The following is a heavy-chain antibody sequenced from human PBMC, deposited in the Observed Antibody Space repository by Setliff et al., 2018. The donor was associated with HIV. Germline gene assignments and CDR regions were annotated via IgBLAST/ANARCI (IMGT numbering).Heavy chain of an antibody. CDR3: ARDKGRPHHFDSNGSYRSDTFDI. CDR2: TFHTGYN. Sequence: PSETLSLTCTVSGDSIRSGDYYWSWIRQSPEKGLEWIGYTFHTGYNYYNPSLQSRIIISVDLSKNQLSLELTSVPAADTAIYYCARDKGRPHHFDSNGSYRSDTFDIWGHGTMVTVSS. CDR1: GDSIRSGDYY. J-gene: IGHJ3*02. V-gene: IGHV4-30-4*08. D-gene: IGHD3-22*01.